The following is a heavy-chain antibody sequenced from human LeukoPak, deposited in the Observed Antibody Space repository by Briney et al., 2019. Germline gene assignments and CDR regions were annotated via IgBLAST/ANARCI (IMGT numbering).Heavy chain of an antibody. D-gene: IGHD3-10*01. CDR1: GGSISSYY. CDR2: IYYSGST. J-gene: IGHJ4*02. V-gene: IGHV4-59*01. CDR3: ASSRMNYGSGSYVSG. Sequence: SETLSLTCTVSGGSISSYYWSWIRQPPGKGLEWIGYIYYSGSTNYNPSLKSRVTISVDTSKNQFSLKLSSVTAADTAVYYCASSRMNYGSGSYVSGWGQGTLVTVSS.